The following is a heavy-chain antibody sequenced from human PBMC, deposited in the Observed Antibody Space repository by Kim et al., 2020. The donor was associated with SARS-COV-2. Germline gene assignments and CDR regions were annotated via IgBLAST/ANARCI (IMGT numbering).Heavy chain of an antibody. CDR3: AKALRPFEFDY. CDR2: ISYDGSNK. V-gene: IGHV3-30*18. J-gene: IGHJ4*02. D-gene: IGHD3-16*01. CDR1: GFTFSSYG. Sequence: GGSLRLSCAASGFTFSSYGMHWVRQAPGKGLEWVAVISYDGSNKYYADSVKGRFTISRDNSKNTLYLQMNSLRAEDTAVYYCAKALRPFEFDYWGQGTLVTVSS.